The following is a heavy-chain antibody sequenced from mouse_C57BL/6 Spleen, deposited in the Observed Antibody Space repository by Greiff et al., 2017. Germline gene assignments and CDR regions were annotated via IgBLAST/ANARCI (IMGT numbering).Heavy chain of an antibody. J-gene: IGHJ4*01. V-gene: IGHV5-4*01. CDR3: ASDSPFYAMDY. CDR1: GFTFSSYA. CDR2: FSDGGSDT. Sequence: DVQLLESGGGLVKPGGSLKLSCAASGFTFSSYAMSWVRQTPEKRLEWVATFSDGGSDTNYPDKVKGRFTISRDNAKNNLSLQMSHLMSEDTSMYYCASDSPFYAMDYWGQGTSVTVSS.